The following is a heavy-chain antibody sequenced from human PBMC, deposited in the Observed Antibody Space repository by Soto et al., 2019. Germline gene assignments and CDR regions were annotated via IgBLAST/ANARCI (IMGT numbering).Heavy chain of an antibody. D-gene: IGHD6-19*01. CDR3: ARDGSIAVAGFYYYGMDV. CDR1: GFTFSSYS. CDR2: ISSSSSYI. V-gene: IGHV3-21*01. J-gene: IGHJ6*02. Sequence: PGGSLRLSCAASGFTFSSYSMNWVRQAPGKGLEWVSSISSSSSYIYYADPVKGRFTISRDNAKNSLYLQMNSLRAEDTAVYYCARDGSIAVAGFYYYGMDVWGQGTTVTVSS.